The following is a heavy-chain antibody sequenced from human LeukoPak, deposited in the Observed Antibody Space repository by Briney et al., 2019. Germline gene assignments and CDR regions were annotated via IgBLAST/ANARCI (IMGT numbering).Heavy chain of an antibody. V-gene: IGHV1-18*01. CDR2: ISAYNGNT. J-gene: IGHJ4*02. CDR1: GYTFTSYG. D-gene: IGHD3-10*01. CDR3: ARGDNPDTYYYGSGSYGRVDY. Sequence: GASVKVSCKASGYTFTSYGISWVRQAPGQGLEWMGWISAYNGNTNYAQKLQGRVTMTTDTSTSTAYMELRSLRSDDTAVYYCARGDNPDTYYYGSGSYGRVDYWGQGTLVTVSS.